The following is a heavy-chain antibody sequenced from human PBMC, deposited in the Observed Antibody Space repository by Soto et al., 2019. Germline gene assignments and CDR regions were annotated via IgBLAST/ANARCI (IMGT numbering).Heavy chain of an antibody. V-gene: IGHV4-39*01. D-gene: IGHD6-13*01. J-gene: IGHJ3*02. CDR1: GASISSTSYY. CDR2: VYYSGTT. Sequence: SETLSLTCTVSGASISSTSYYWGWIRQTPGKGLEWIGSVYYSGTTYSNPSLKSRVTISVDTSKNLFTLKLSSVTAADTAVYYCVRRRYSSSWSFAFNIWGQGTMVT. CDR3: VRRRYSSSWSFAFNI.